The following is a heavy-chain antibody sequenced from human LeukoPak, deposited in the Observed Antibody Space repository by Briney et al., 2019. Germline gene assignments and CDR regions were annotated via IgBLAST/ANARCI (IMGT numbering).Heavy chain of an antibody. Sequence: SETLSLTCTVSGGSISSSSYYWGWIRQPPGKGLEWIGSIYYSGSTYYNPSLKSRVTISVDTSKNQFSLKLSSVTAADTAVYYCARQAIGFGEFHFDYWGQGTLVTVSS. V-gene: IGHV4-39*01. J-gene: IGHJ4*02. CDR3: ARQAIGFGEFHFDY. D-gene: IGHD3-10*01. CDR2: IYYSGST. CDR1: GGSISSSSYY.